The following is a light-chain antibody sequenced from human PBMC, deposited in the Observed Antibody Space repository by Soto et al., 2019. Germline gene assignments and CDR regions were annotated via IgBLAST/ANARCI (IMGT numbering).Light chain of an antibody. V-gene: IGKV3-15*01. CDR3: QQYEGWPRT. CDR2: GVT. J-gene: IGKJ2*01. CDR1: QNIHIN. Sequence: EIVMTQSPDTLSVSPGDTATLSCRSSQNIHINLAWYQQKPGQAPTLLIYGVTARAPGVPARFSGSGYGTDFTLTIRSVQAGEFGVFDCQQYEGWPRTFGLGTKVEIQ.